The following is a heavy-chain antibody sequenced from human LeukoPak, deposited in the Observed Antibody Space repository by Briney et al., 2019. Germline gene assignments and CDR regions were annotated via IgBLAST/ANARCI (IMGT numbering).Heavy chain of an antibody. D-gene: IGHD4/OR15-4a*01. CDR3: ARDIMVRQQTMGY. Sequence: ASVKVSCKASGYTFTSYGTSWVRQAPGQGLEWMGWISAYNVNTNYAQKLQGRVTMSTDTSTSTAYRELRSLRSDDTAVYYCARDIMVRQQTMGYWGQGTLVTVSS. J-gene: IGHJ4*02. CDR2: ISAYNVNT. V-gene: IGHV1-18*01. CDR1: GYTFTSYG.